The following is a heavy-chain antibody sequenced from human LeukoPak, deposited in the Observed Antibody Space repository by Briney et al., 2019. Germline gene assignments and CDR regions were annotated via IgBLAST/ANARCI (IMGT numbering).Heavy chain of an antibody. Sequence: PGGSLRLSCAASGYTFSTYGVHWVRQAPGKGLEWVAVISYDESDRYYADSVKGRFTISRDNSKNTVYLQMNSLRPEDTAVYYCARGSSWLDYWGQGTLVTVSS. J-gene: IGHJ4*02. D-gene: IGHD6-13*01. V-gene: IGHV3-30*03. CDR2: ISYDESDR. CDR1: GYTFSTYG. CDR3: ARGSSWLDY.